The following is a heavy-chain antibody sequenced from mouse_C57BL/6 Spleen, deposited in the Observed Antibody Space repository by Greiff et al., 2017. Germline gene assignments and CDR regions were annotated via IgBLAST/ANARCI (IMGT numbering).Heavy chain of an antibody. V-gene: IGHV1-9*01. CDR3: SRSRSAY. CDR1: GYNFTGYW. J-gene: IGHJ3*01. CDR2: ILPGSGST. Sequence: VQLQQSGAELMKPGASVKLSCKATGYNFTGYWIEWVKQRPGHGLEWIGEILPGSGSTNYNAKFKGKATFTADTSSNTAYMQLSSLTTEDSAIYYSSRSRSAYWGQRTLDTVSA.